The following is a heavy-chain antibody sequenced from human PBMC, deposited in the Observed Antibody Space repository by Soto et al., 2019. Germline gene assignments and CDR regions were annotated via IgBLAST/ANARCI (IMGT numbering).Heavy chain of an antibody. Sequence: GASVKVSCKASGYTFTTYHIHWVRQAPGQGPEWMGIIKVGRDTTTYAQKFQGRVTMTRDTSTTTVYMELSSLRSEDTAVYYCAREFDETYYFDYWGQGALVTVSS. CDR1: GYTFTTYH. CDR3: AREFDETYYFDY. CDR2: IKVGRDTT. V-gene: IGHV1-46*01. D-gene: IGHD3-10*01. J-gene: IGHJ4*02.